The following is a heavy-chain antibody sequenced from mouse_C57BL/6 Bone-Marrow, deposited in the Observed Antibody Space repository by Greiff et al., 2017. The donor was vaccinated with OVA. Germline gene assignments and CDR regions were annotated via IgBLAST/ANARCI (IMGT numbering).Heavy chain of an antibody. CDR1: GYTFTSYG. CDR2: IYPRSGNT. V-gene: IGHV1-81*01. D-gene: IGHD1-1*01. CDR3: ARPHTAVVATDY. Sequence: QVQLQQSGAELVRPGTSVKMSCKASGYTFTSYGISWVKQRTGQGLEWIGEIYPRSGNTYYNEKFKGKATLTADKSSSTAYMGLRSLTSEDSAVYFCARPHTAVVATDYWGQGTTLTVSS. J-gene: IGHJ2*01.